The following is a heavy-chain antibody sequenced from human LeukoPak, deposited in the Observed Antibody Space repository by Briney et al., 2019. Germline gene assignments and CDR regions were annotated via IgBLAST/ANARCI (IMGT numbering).Heavy chain of an antibody. Sequence: ASVKVSCKASGYSFTNYYMHWVRQAPGQGLEWMGTINPSGGTTSYAQKFQDRVTMTRDTSTSTFYMDLYSLRSDDTAVYYCARDESSDSGSHYVLNPSDYWGQGTLVTVSS. J-gene: IGHJ4*02. D-gene: IGHD1-26*01. CDR1: GYSFTNYY. CDR3: ARDESSDSGSHYVLNPSDY. V-gene: IGHV1-46*01. CDR2: INPSGGTT.